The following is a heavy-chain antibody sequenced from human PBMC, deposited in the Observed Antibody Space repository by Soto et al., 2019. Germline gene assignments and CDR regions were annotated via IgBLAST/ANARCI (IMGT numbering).Heavy chain of an antibody. CDR2: IIPIFGTA. D-gene: IGHD3-22*01. CDR3: ARASWYYDSSGYSYGMDV. J-gene: IGHJ6*02. CDR1: GGTFSSYA. Sequence: QVQLVQSGAEVKKPGSSVKVSCKASGGTFSSYAISWVRQAPGQGLEWMGGIIPIFGTANYAQKFQGRVTITADEATSTAYMELSSLRSEDTAVYYCARASWYYDSSGYSYGMDVWGQGTTVTVSS. V-gene: IGHV1-69*12.